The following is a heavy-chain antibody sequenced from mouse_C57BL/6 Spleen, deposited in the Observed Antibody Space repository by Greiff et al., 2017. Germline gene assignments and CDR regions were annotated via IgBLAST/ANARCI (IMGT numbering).Heavy chain of an antibody. CDR1: GFTFSDAW. J-gene: IGHJ2*01. V-gene: IGHV6-6*01. D-gene: IGHD2-3*01. CDR3: TRRGWLLPLFDY. Sequence: DVKLVESGGGLVQPGGSMKLSCAASGFTFSDAWMDWVRQSPEKGLEWVAEIRNKANNHATYYAVSVKGRFTISRDDSKSSVYLQMNSLRAEDTGIYYSTRRGWLLPLFDYWGQGTTLTVSS. CDR2: IRNKANNHAT.